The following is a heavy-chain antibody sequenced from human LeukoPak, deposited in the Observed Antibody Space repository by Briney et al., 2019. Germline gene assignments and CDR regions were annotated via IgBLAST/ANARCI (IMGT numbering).Heavy chain of an antibody. CDR3: AKDWQSGA. V-gene: IGHV3-23*01. J-gene: IGHJ5*02. D-gene: IGHD3-3*01. CDR2: ISTSVGST. CDR1: EFTFSNYA. Sequence: GGSLRPSGAASEFTFSNYAMTWVRQAPGKGLEWVSTISTSVGSTYYADSVKGRFTISRDNSKNTLYLQMNSLRAEDTAIYYRAKDWQSGAWGQGTLVTVSS.